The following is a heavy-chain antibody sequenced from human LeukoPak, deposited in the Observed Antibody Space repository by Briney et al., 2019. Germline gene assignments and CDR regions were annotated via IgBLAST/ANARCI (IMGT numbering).Heavy chain of an antibody. CDR3: ARDISYYYDSRYFDY. CDR1: GYTFTGYY. J-gene: IGHJ4*02. V-gene: IGHV1-18*04. CDR2: ISAYNGNT. Sequence: GASVKVSCKASGYTFTGYYMHWVRQAPGQGLEWMGWISAYNGNTNYAQKLQGRVTMTTDTSTSTAYMELRSLRSDDTAVYYCARDISYYYDSRYFDYWGQGTLVTVSS. D-gene: IGHD3-22*01.